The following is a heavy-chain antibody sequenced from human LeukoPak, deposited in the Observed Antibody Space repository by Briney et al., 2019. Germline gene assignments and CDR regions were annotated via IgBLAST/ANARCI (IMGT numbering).Heavy chain of an antibody. J-gene: IGHJ1*01. V-gene: IGHV1-46*01. CDR1: GYTFTSNY. CDR2: INPSGGRT. D-gene: IGHD3-22*01. CDR3: ARANYDSSGFEYFHY. Sequence: ASVKVSCKAFGYTFTSNYMHWVRQAPGQGLEWMGIINPSGGRTSYAQKFQGRVTMTRDTSITTAYMELNRLRSDDTAVYYCARANYDSSGFEYFHYWGQGTLVTVSS.